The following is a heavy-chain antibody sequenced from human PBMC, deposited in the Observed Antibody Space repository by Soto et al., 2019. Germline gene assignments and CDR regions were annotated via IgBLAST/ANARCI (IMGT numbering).Heavy chain of an antibody. CDR3: AREVGYCISTSCYGMDYYYYGMDV. Sequence: PGGSLRLSCAASGFTFSSYWMSWVRQAPGKGLEWVANIKQDGSEKYYVDSVKGRFTISRDNAKNSLYLQMNSLRAEDTAVYYCAREVGYCISTSCYGMDYYYYGMDVWGQGTTVTVSS. CDR2: IKQDGSEK. CDR1: GFTFSSYW. J-gene: IGHJ6*02. V-gene: IGHV3-7*01. D-gene: IGHD2-2*01.